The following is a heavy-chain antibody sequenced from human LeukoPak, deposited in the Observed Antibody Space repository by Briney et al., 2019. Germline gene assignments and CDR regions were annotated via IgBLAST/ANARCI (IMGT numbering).Heavy chain of an antibody. D-gene: IGHD4-23*01. V-gene: IGHV4-59*08. CDR1: GASISSFC. CDR2: IYHTGST. J-gene: IGHJ4*02. Sequence: SETLSLTCTVSGASISSFCWNSIRQPPGKGLEWIGYIYHTGSTNYNPSLKSRVTISVDTSKRQVSLRLRSVTAADTAVYYCARQVHDNGGSLYQFDNWGQGTLVTVSS. CDR3: ARQVHDNGGSLYQFDN.